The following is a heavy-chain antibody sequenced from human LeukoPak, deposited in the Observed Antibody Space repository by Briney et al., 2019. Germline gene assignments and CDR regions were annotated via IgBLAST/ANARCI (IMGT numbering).Heavy chain of an antibody. CDR1: GFTFSNAW. D-gene: IGHD2-2*01. CDR3: TGIVVVPAAPDY. Sequence: PGGSLRLSCAASGFTFSNAWMSWVRQAPGKGLEWVGRIKSKTDGGTTDYAAPVKGRFTISRDDSKNTLYLQMNSLKTEDTAVYYCTGIVVVPAAPDYWGQGTLVTVSS. V-gene: IGHV3-15*01. CDR2: IKSKTDGGTT. J-gene: IGHJ4*02.